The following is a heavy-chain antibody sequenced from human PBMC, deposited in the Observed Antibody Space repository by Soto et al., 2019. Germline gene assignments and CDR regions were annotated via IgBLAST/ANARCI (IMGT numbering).Heavy chain of an antibody. D-gene: IGHD3-10*01. J-gene: IGHJ5*02. V-gene: IGHV3-21*01. Sequence: AGGSLRLSCSASGFTFSAYTMIWVRQAPGKGLEWLASISSTSAYIYYTGSVRGRFIISRDNAKNSLYLQMNSLRDEDTALYYCARNQGDYHESGSSDAWGQGTLVTVSS. CDR2: ISSTSAYI. CDR3: ARNQGDYHESGSSDA. CDR1: GFTFSAYT.